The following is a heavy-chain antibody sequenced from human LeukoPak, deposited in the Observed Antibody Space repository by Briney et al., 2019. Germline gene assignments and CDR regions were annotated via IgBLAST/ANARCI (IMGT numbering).Heavy chain of an antibody. D-gene: IGHD3-10*01. CDR2: ININTGNP. CDR3: AASPVRGEPLVNWFDP. V-gene: IGHV7-4-1*02. CDR1: GYTFTNYA. J-gene: IGHJ5*02. Sequence: ASVKVSCKASGYTFTNYAMNWVRQAPGQGLEWMGWININTGNPTYAQGFTGRFVFSLDTSVSTAYLQISSLKAEDTAVYFCAASPVRGEPLVNWFDPWGQGTLVTVSS.